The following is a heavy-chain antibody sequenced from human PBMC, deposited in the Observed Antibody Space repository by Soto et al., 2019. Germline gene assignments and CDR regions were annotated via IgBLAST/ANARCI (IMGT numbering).Heavy chain of an antibody. Sequence: XETLSLTCAVDGWSFTDYYWTWIRQPPGKGLEWIGEISHSGATNYNPSLKSRVTISEDTSKNQVSLKVTSVTAADTAVFYCARGNHYYGMDVWGQGTTVTVSS. CDR3: ARGNHYYGMDV. CDR1: GWSFTDYY. J-gene: IGHJ6*02. CDR2: ISHSGAT. V-gene: IGHV4-34*01.